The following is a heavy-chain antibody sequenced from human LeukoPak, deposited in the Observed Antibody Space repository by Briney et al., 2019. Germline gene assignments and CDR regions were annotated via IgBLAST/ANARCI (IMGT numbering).Heavy chain of an antibody. J-gene: IGHJ4*02. D-gene: IGHD3-3*01. CDR3: ASLRSSYYDFWSGYLTDFDY. CDR1: GGSISSSSYY. Sequence: PSETLSLTCTVSGGSISSSSYYWGWIRQPPGKGLEWIGSIYYSGSTYYNPSLKSRVTISVDTSKNQFSLKLSSVTAADTAVCYCASLRSSYYDFWSGYLTDFDYWGQGTLVTVSS. V-gene: IGHV4-39*01. CDR2: IYYSGST.